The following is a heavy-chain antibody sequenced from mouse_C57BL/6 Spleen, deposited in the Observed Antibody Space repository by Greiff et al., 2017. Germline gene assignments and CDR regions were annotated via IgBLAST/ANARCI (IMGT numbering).Heavy chain of an antibody. Sequence: QVQLQQPGAELVKPGASVKLSCKASGYTFPSYWMHWVQQRPGQGLEWIGMIHPNSGSTNYHEKFKSKATLTVDKSSSTAYMQRSSLTSEASAVYYCARGESVYGGGMDYWGQGTSVTVSS. CDR1: GYTFPSYW. V-gene: IGHV1-64*01. D-gene: IGHD1-1*01. CDR2: IHPNSGST. CDR3: ARGESVYGGGMDY. J-gene: IGHJ4*01.